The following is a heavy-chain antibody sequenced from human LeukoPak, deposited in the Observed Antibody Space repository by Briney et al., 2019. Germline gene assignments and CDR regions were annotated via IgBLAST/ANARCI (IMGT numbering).Heavy chain of an antibody. D-gene: IGHD2-2*02. Sequence: PSETLSLTCAASVGSISSGNWWSWVRQSPGKGLEWIGEIYHNGTPNYSPSLKSRVTISADTFKNHFSLKLTSVTAADTAVYYCATAPILRGEGGEHYKYGMDVWGQGTTVIVSS. V-gene: IGHV4-4*02. CDR2: IYHNGTP. CDR1: VGSISSGNW. CDR3: ATAPILRGEGGEHYKYGMDV. J-gene: IGHJ6*02.